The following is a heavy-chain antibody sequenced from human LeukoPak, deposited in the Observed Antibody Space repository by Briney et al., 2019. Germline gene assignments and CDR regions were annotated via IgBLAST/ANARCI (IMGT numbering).Heavy chain of an antibody. V-gene: IGHV4-59*08. J-gene: IGHJ4*02. D-gene: IGHD3-9*01. CDR2: IYYSGST. CDR1: GGSISSYY. CDR3: ATSYDILTHPYYFDY. Sequence: SETLSLTCTVSGGSISSYYWSWIRQPPGKGLEWIGYIYYSGSTNYNPSLKSRVTISVDTSKNQFSLKLSSVTAADTAVYYCATSYDILTHPYYFDYWGQGALVTLSS.